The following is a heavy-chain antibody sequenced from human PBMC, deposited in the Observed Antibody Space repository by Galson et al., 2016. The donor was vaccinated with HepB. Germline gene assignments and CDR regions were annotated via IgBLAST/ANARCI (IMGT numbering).Heavy chain of an antibody. Sequence: SLRLSCAASGFTFNSYGMYWVRQAPGKGLEWVAVISYDGRYKFYTDSVRGRFTISRDSSTNTLFLQMNSLGAQDTAIYYCARALRTDITLAPAGYWGQGTLVTVSS. V-gene: IGHV3-33*02. CDR3: ARALRTDITLAPAGY. D-gene: IGHD3-9*01. CDR1: GFTFNSYG. CDR2: ISYDGRYK. J-gene: IGHJ4*02.